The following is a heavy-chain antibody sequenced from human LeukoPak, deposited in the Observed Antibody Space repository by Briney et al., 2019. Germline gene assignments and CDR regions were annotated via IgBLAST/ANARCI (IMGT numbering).Heavy chain of an antibody. Sequence: PSETLSLTCTVSGGSISSSSDYWGWIRQPPGKGLEWIGSIYYSRSTYYNPSLKSRVTISVDTSKNQFSLKLSSVTAADTAVYYCAREGWELLSPLFDYWGQGTLVTVSS. V-gene: IGHV4-39*07. CDR3: AREGWELLSPLFDY. CDR2: IYYSRST. D-gene: IGHD1-26*01. CDR1: GGSISSSSDY. J-gene: IGHJ4*02.